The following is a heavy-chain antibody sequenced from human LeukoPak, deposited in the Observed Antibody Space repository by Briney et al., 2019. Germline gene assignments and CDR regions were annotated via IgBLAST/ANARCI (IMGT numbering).Heavy chain of an antibody. V-gene: IGHV4-59*01. D-gene: IGHD2-21*02. CDR2: LFYKRGA. J-gene: IGHJ4*02. CDR1: GGSISGYY. Sequence: PSETLSLTCSVSGGSISGYYWSWSRQAPGKGVEWIGYLFYKRGAWYKSSLKSRVTTSVDTSKNELFLTLTSVTAADTAVYYCARWTDCGGDCHILEYWGQGILVTVSS. CDR3: ARWTDCGGDCHILEY.